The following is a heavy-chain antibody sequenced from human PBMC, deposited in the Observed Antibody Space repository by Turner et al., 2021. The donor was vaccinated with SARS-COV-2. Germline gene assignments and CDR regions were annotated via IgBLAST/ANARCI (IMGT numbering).Heavy chain of an antibody. V-gene: IGHV3-74*01. CDR2: IKSDGSST. Sequence: EVQLVESGGGLVQPAGSLRLSGAASGFTFSSYWMHWVRQAPGKGLVWVSIIKSDGSSTSDADSVKGRFTIARDNAKNTLYLQMSSLRAEDTAVYYCARESIAEAGTDFDYWGQGTLVTVSS. CDR3: ARESIAEAGTDFDY. D-gene: IGHD6-13*01. CDR1: GFTFSSYW. J-gene: IGHJ4*02.